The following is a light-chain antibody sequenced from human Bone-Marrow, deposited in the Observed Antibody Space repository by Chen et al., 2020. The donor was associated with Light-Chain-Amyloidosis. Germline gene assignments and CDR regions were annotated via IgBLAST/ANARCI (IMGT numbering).Light chain of an antibody. CDR1: SSDVGGDNH. CDR2: EVT. J-gene: IGLJ1*01. V-gene: IGLV2-14*01. Sequence: QSALTQPASVSGSPGQSITISCTGTSSDVGGDNHVSWYQQHPDKAPKLMIYEVTNRPSWVPDRFSGSKSDNTASLTISEHQTEDEAEYFCSSYTITDALVFGSGTRVTVL. CDR3: SSYTITDALV.